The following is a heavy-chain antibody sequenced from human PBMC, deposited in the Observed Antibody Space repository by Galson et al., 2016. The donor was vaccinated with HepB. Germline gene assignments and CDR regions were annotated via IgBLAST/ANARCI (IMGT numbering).Heavy chain of an antibody. CDR3: ARPTSRTEWDLDS. V-gene: IGHV3-7*01. CDR1: GFTFSSYW. Sequence: SLRLSCAVSGFTFSSYWMTWVRQAPGKGLKWVANIKQYGSEKYYVDSVEGRLTISRDNAKNSLYLQMNSLRAEDTAVYYCARPTSRTEWDLDSWGQGTLDTVSS. D-gene: IGHD1-26*01. CDR2: IKQYGSEK. J-gene: IGHJ4*02.